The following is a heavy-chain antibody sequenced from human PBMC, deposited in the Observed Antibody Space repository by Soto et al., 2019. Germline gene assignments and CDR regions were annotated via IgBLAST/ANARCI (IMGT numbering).Heavy chain of an antibody. CDR3: ARAMSRQAAGRFDP. J-gene: IGHJ5*02. Sequence: ASVKVSCKASGYTFTGYYMHWVRQAPGQGLEWMGWINPNSGGTNYAQKFQGWVTMTRDTSISTAYMELSRLRSDDTAVYYCARAMSRQAAGRFDPWGQGTLVTVSS. V-gene: IGHV1-2*04. CDR2: INPNSGGT. CDR1: GYTFTGYY. D-gene: IGHD6-13*01.